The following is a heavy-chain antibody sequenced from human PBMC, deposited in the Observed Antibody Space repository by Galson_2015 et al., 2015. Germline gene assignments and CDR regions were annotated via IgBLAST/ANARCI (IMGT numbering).Heavy chain of an antibody. Sequence: SLRLSCAASGFTFSSYAMHWVRQAPGKGLEWVAVISYDGSNKYYADSAKGRFTISRDNSKNTLYLQMNSLRAEDTAVYYCAREIICSGGSCTPGENRDYWGQGTLVTVSS. D-gene: IGHD2-15*01. V-gene: IGHV3-30-3*01. CDR3: AREIICSGGSCTPGENRDY. CDR1: GFTFSSYA. J-gene: IGHJ4*02. CDR2: ISYDGSNK.